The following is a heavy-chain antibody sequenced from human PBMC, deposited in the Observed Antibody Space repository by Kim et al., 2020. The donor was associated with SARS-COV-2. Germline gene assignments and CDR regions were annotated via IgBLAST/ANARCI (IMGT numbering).Heavy chain of an antibody. J-gene: IGHJ4*02. Sequence: KISYTDSVQGRFTISRDNSKDTLYLQMNSLRAEDTAVYYCARDLHPGFDYWGQGTLVTVSS. CDR3: ARDLHPGFDY. CDR2: KI. V-gene: IGHV3-30*03.